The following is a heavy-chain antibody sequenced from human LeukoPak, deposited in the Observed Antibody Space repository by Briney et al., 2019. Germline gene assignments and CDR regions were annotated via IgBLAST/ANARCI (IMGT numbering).Heavy chain of an antibody. CDR2: IIPILGIA. Sequence: SVTVSCKASGGTFRSYTISWVREAPGQGLEWMGRIIPILGIANCAQKFQGRVTITADKSTSTAYMELSSLRTEDTAVYYCARGPVEYNWNYEAGWGQGTLVTVSS. CDR3: ARGPVEYNWNYEAG. CDR1: GGTFRSYT. V-gene: IGHV1-69*02. J-gene: IGHJ4*02. D-gene: IGHD1-7*01.